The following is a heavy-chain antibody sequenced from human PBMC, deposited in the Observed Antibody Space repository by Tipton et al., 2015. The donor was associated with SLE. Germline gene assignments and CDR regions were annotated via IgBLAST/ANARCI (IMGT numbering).Heavy chain of an antibody. Sequence: LSLTCAASGFTFSSYWMSWVRQAPGKGLEWVANIKQDGSEKYYVDSVKGRFTISRDNAKNSLFLQMNSLRAEDTALYHCARDRSDIVASDAFNIWGQGTMVTVSS. J-gene: IGHJ3*02. V-gene: IGHV3-7*03. CDR1: GFTFSSYW. CDR3: ARDRSDIVASDAFNI. CDR2: IKQDGSEK. D-gene: IGHD5-12*01.